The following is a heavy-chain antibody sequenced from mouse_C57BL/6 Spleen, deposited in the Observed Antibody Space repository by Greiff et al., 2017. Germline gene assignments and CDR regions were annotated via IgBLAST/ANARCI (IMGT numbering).Heavy chain of an antibody. CDR1: GYTFTSYG. Sequence: QVQLQQSGAELARPGASVKLSCKASGYTFTSYGISWVKQRTGQGLEWIGEIYPRSGNTYYNEKFKGKATLTADKSSSTAYMELRSLTSEDSAVYFCARWDGYSYYFDYWGQGTTLTVSS. CDR3: ARWDGYSYYFDY. V-gene: IGHV1-81*01. J-gene: IGHJ2*01. CDR2: IYPRSGNT. D-gene: IGHD2-3*01.